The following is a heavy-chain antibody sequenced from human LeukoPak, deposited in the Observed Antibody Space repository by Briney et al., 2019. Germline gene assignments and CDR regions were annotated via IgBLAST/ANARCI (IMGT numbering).Heavy chain of an antibody. V-gene: IGHV1-58*02. Sequence: SVRVSCKASGFTFSSSGIQWVRQARGQRLEWIGWIVVDSGNTNYAQKFQERVTITRDMSTSTAYMELSSLRSEDTAVYYCAADLLFGTFVNHWGQGALVTVSS. D-gene: IGHD3-10*01. CDR3: AADLLFGTFVNH. CDR1: GFTFSSSG. CDR2: IVVDSGNT. J-gene: IGHJ5*02.